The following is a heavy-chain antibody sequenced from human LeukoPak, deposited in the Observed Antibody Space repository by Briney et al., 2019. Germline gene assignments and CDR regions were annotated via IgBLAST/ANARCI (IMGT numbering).Heavy chain of an antibody. Sequence: GRSLRLSCAASGFTFSSYAMHWVRQAPGTGLEWVSFISYDGNNQYYADSVKGRFTISRDNSKNTLYLQMNSLRTEDTAVYYCAKDAGDQGYFDYWGQGTLVTVSS. D-gene: IGHD3-16*01. CDR3: AKDAGDQGYFDY. V-gene: IGHV3-30*04. J-gene: IGHJ4*02. CDR1: GFTFSSYA. CDR2: ISYDGNNQ.